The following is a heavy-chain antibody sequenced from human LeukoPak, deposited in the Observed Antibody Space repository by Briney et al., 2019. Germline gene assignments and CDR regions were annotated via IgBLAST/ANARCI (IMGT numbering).Heavy chain of an antibody. CDR2: ISPSGGT. V-gene: IGHV1-2*02. CDR3: ARPRGTVTTYAFDY. D-gene: IGHD4-17*01. Sequence: ASVKVSCKASGYTFTGYYMHWVRQAPGQGLEWMGWISPSGGTDYAQKFQGRVTMTRDTSITTAYMELDSLRSDDTAVYYCARPRGTVTTYAFDYWGQGTLVIVSS. J-gene: IGHJ4*02. CDR1: GYTFTGYY.